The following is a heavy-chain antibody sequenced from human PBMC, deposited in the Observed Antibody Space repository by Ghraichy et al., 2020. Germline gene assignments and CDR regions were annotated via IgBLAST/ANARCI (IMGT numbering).Heavy chain of an antibody. V-gene: IGHV3-23*01. Sequence: RGSLRLSCAASGFTFTSYAMYWVRQAPGKGLEWVSSISGSGDNTNYADSVKGRFTISRDNSKKTLYLQMNSLRAEDMAIYYCAKHWSINYDDSTDAFDLCGQGTILPVSS. CDR1: GFTFTSYA. J-gene: IGHJ3*01. CDR2: ISGSGDNT. D-gene: IGHD3-22*01. CDR3: AKHWSINYDDSTDAFDL.